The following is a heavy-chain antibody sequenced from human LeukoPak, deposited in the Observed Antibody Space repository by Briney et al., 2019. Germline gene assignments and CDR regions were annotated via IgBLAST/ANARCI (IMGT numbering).Heavy chain of an antibody. Sequence: PGRSLRLSCAASGFTFSSYAMHWVSQAPGKGLEWVAVISYDGSNKYYADSVKGRFTISRDNSKNTLYLQMNSLRVEDTAFYYCAKDRGLGELFYFDYWGQGTLVTVSS. CDR3: AKDRGLGELFYFDY. CDR2: ISYDGSNK. V-gene: IGHV3-30-3*01. CDR1: GFTFSSYA. D-gene: IGHD3-10*01. J-gene: IGHJ4*02.